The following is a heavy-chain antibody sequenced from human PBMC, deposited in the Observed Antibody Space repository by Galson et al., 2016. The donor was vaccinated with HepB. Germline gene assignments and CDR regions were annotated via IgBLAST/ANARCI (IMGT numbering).Heavy chain of an antibody. CDR2: ISYDGSNK. J-gene: IGHJ3*02. CDR1: GFTFSSYA. V-gene: IGHV3-30-3*01. Sequence: SLRLSCAASGFTFSSYAMHWVRQAPGKGLEWVAVISYDGSNKYYADPVKGRFTISRDNSKNTLYLQMNSLSAEDTAVYYCARDPGGYCSSTSCYGKDAFDIWGQGTMVTVSS. D-gene: IGHD2-2*01. CDR3: ARDPGGYCSSTSCYGKDAFDI.